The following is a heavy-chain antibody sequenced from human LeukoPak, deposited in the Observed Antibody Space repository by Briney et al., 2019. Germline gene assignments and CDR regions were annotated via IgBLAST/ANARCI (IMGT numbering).Heavy chain of an antibody. CDR3: ARLVWVRGVIQGFDY. CDR2: IYYSGST. V-gene: IGHV4-59*08. CDR1: GGFISNYY. D-gene: IGHD3-10*01. J-gene: IGHJ4*02. Sequence: SETLSLTCTVSGGFISNYYWNWIRQPPGKGLEWIGYIYYSGSTNYNPSLKSRVTTSVDTSRNQFSLKLSSVTAADTAVYYYARLVWVRGVIQGFDYWGQGALVTVSS.